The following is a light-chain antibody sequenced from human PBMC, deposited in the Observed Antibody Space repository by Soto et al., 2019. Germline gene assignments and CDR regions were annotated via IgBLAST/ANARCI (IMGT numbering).Light chain of an antibody. Sequence: ESVLTQSPGTLSLSPGERATLSCRASQSVSSNLAWYQQKPGQAPRLLISDASTRATGIPARFSGSGSGTEFTLTISSLQSEDFAVYYCQQFNNWPRTFGQGTKVDIK. V-gene: IGKV3-15*01. J-gene: IGKJ1*01. CDR1: QSVSSN. CDR3: QQFNNWPRT. CDR2: DAS.